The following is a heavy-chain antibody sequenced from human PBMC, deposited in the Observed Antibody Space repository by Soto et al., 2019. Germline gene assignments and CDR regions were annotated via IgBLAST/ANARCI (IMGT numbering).Heavy chain of an antibody. J-gene: IGHJ4*02. CDR2: LYSAGNT. D-gene: IGHD5-18*01. CDR1: GFIVSSTF. CDR3: ASGHAYSYGYSYYFDY. V-gene: IGHV3-53*01. Sequence: GGSLRLSCAASGFIVSSTFMSWVRQAPGKGLEWVSGLYSAGNTFYGDSVKGRFTVSRDDSKNTVYLQMDSLGAEDTAMYFCASGHAYSYGYSYYFDYWGQGALVTVSS.